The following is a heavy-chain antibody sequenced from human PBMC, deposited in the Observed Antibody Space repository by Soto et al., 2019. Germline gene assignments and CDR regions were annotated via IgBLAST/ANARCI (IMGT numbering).Heavy chain of an antibody. CDR1: GFDFSVYG. V-gene: IGHV3-30*18. CDR3: AKESLAYCGANCFPPVDS. CDR2: TSYDETNK. Sequence: GGSLRLSCAASGFDFSVYGMHWVRQAPGKGLEWVAVTSYDETNKWYADSVKGRLTISRDNSKNTVYVEMRSVRAEDTAVYYCAKESLAYCGANCFPPVDSWGQGTLVTVSS. D-gene: IGHD2-21*02. J-gene: IGHJ4*02.